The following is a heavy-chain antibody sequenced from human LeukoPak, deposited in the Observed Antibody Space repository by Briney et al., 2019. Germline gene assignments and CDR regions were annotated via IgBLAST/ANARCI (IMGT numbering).Heavy chain of an antibody. D-gene: IGHD2-2*02. CDR2: IKQDRSEK. Sequence: GRSLRLSCAASGFTFSSYWMSWVRQAPGKGLERVANIKQDRSEKYYVDSVKGRFTISRDNAKNSLYLQMNSLRAEDTAVYYCARGNRLDIVVVPAAINFDYWGQGTLVTVSS. J-gene: IGHJ4*02. V-gene: IGHV3-7*01. CDR1: GFTFSSYW. CDR3: ARGNRLDIVVVPAAINFDY.